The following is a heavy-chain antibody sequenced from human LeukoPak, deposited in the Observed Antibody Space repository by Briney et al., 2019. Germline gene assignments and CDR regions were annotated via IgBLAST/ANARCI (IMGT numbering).Heavy chain of an antibody. J-gene: IGHJ5*02. V-gene: IGHV4-61*01. Sequence: DPSETLSLTCIVSGASVSSASYWTWIRQPPGKGVEWIAHIYNGVNTNYNPSLKSRVTISVDTSKNQFSLRLNSVTAADTAVYYCARGRAFNSGAFDPWGQGSLVTVSS. CDR1: GASVSSASY. D-gene: IGHD1-26*01. CDR2: IYNGVNT. CDR3: ARGRAFNSGAFDP.